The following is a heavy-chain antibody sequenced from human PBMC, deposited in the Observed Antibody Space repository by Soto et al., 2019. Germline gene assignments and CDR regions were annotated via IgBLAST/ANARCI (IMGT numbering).Heavy chain of an antibody. J-gene: IGHJ2*01. V-gene: IGHV4-59*01. D-gene: IGHD6-13*01. CDR2: IYYSGST. CDR3: ARGQIRLAADVLYWYFDL. CDR1: GGSISSYY. Sequence: SETMSLTCTVSGGSISSYYWSWIRQPPGKGLEWIGYIYYSGSTNYNPSLKSRVTISVDTSKNQFSLKLSSVTAADTAVYYCARGQIRLAADVLYWYFDLWGCGTRVTVSS.